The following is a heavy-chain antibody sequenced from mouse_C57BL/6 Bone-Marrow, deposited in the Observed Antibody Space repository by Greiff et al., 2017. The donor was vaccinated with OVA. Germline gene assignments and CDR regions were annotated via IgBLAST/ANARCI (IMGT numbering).Heavy chain of an antibody. J-gene: IGHJ3*01. CDR3: TRRDQYSAWFAY. D-gene: IGHD3-1*01. CDR1: GYTFTNYG. V-gene: IGHV1-63*01. CDR2: IYPGGGNT. Sequence: QVQLQQSGAELVRPGTSVKMSCKASGYTFTNYGIGWAKQTPGHGLEWIGDIYPGGGNTNYNEKVKGKATLTADKSSSTVYMQFSSLTSEDSANYCCTRRDQYSAWFAYWGQGTLVTVSA.